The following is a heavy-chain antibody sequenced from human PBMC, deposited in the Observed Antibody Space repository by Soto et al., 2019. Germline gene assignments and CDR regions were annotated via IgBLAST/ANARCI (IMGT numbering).Heavy chain of an antibody. Sequence: SETLSLTXAVYGGSFSGYYWSWIRQPPGKGLEWIGEINHSGSTNYNPSLKSRVTISVDTSKNQFSLKLSSVTAADTAVYYCARGVSSSRYPPGLGNYYYYYGMDVWGQGTTVTVSS. CDR2: INHSGST. V-gene: IGHV4-34*01. CDR3: ARGVSSSRYPPGLGNYYYYYGMDV. D-gene: IGHD6-13*01. J-gene: IGHJ6*02. CDR1: GGSFSGYY.